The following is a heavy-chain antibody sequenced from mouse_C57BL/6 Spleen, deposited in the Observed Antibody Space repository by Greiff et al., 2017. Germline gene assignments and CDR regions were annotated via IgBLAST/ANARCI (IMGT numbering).Heavy chain of an antibody. D-gene: IGHD5-5*01. CDR1: GYTFTDYY. Sequence: VKLMESGAELVRPGASVKLSCKASGYTFTDYYINWVKQRPGQGLEWIARIYPGSGNTYYNEKFKGKATLTAEKSSSTAYMQLSSLTSEDSAVYFCARGGLPDAMDYWGQGTSVTVSS. CDR2: IYPGSGNT. J-gene: IGHJ4*01. V-gene: IGHV1-76*01. CDR3: ARGGLPDAMDY.